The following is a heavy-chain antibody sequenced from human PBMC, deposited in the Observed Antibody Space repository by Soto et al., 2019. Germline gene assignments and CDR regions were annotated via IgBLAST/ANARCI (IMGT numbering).Heavy chain of an antibody. CDR1: GGSFSGYY. J-gene: IGHJ6*02. CDR3: ARGTGYSSSWYSFYYGMDV. Sequence: SETLSLTCAVYGGSFSGYYWSWIRQPPGKGLEWIGEINHSGSTNYNPSLKSRVTISVDTSKNQFSLKLSSVTAADTAVYYCARGTGYSSSWYSFYYGMDVWGQGTTVTVSS. CDR2: INHSGST. D-gene: IGHD6-13*01. V-gene: IGHV4-34*01.